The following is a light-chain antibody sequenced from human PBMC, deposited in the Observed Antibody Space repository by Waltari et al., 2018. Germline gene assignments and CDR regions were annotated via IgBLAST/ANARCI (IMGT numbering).Light chain of an antibody. Sequence: QSALTQPASVSGSPGQSITISCAGTSSDVGNYNLVSWYQQNAGDAPKLMIYEVTTRPSGVSNRFSGSKSGNTASLTISGLQAEDEADYYCCSYASGSTFVFGGGTKLTVL. V-gene: IGLV2-23*02. CDR1: SSDVGNYNL. CDR2: EVT. CDR3: CSYASGSTFV. J-gene: IGLJ2*01.